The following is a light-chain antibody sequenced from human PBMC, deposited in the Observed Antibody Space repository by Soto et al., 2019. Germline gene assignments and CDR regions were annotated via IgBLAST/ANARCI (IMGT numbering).Light chain of an antibody. CDR1: QSVTSNY. Sequence: EIVLTQSPGTLSLSPGERATLSCRASQSVTSNYLAWYQQKPGQAPRLLIYAASSRATGIPDRFSGSESGTDFTLTISRLEPEDFAVYYCHQYGDLPLTFGGGTTVEIK. V-gene: IGKV3-20*01. CDR2: AAS. J-gene: IGKJ4*01. CDR3: HQYGDLPLT.